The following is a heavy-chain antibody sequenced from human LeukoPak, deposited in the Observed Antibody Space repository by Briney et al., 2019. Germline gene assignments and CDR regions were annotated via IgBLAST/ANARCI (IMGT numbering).Heavy chain of an antibody. CDR2: IYYSGST. CDR3: ARDADWFDP. CDR1: GGSISSYY. V-gene: IGHV4-59*01. Sequence: SETLSLTCTVSGGSISSYYWSWIRQPPGKGLEWIGYIYYSGSTNYNPSLKSRVTISVDTSMNQFSLKLSSVTAADTAVYYCARDADWFDPWGQGTLVTVSS. J-gene: IGHJ5*02.